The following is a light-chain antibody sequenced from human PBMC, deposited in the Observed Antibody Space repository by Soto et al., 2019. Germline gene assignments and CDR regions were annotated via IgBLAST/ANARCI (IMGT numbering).Light chain of an antibody. CDR1: KSVSSSY. CDR3: QQYNDWPPLT. CDR2: GTS. J-gene: IGKJ4*01. V-gene: IGKV3-15*01. Sequence: EIVLTQSPGTLSLSPGERATLSCRASKSVSSSYLAWYQQKPGQAPRLLIYGTSTRATGVPARFSGSGSGTEFTLTISNLQSEDFAVYYCQQYNDWPPLTFGGGTKVDI.